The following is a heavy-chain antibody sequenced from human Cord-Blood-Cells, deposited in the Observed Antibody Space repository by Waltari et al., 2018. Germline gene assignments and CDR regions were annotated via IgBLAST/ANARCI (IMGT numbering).Heavy chain of an antibody. V-gene: IGHV1-8*03. D-gene: IGHD2-2*01. CDR2: MNPNSGNT. J-gene: IGHJ5*02. CDR1: RYTFTGYY. Sequence: QVQLVQSGAEVKKPGASWKVSCKASRYTFTGYYINWVRMPTGQGLGWMGWMNPNSGNTGYAQKFQGRVTITRNTSISTAYMELSSLRSEDTAVYYCARLRHCSSTSCYQGFDPWGQGTLVTVSS. CDR3: ARLRHCSSTSCYQGFDP.